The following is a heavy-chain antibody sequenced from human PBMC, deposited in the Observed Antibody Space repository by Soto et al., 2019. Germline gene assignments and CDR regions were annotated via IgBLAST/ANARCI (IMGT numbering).Heavy chain of an antibody. CDR2: IYYSGGT. CDR1: GGSISSGDYY. J-gene: IGHJ5*02. V-gene: IGHV4-30-4*01. CDR3: AREKGSYYGSGSYPNNWFDP. D-gene: IGHD3-10*01. Sequence: QVQLQESGPGLVKPSQTLSLTCTVSGGSISSGDYYWSWIRQPPGKGLEWIGYIYYSGGTYYNPSLKSRVTISVDTSKNQFSLKLSSVTAADTAVYYCAREKGSYYGSGSYPNNWFDPWGQGTLVTVSS.